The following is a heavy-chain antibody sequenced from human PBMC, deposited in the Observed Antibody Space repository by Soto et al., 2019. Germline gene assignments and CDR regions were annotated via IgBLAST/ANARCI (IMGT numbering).Heavy chain of an antibody. CDR1: GYTFTSYA. CDR3: ARNIRGKEATGNMGFEH. CDR2: INAGNGNT. D-gene: IGHD1-1*01. J-gene: IGHJ4*02. Sequence: ASVKVSCKASGYTFTSYAMHWVRQAPGQRLEWMGWINAGNGNTKYSQKFQGRFTISRDTSKNTLYLQLDSLRAEDTAVYYCARNIRGKEATGNMGFEHWGQGTPVTVSS. V-gene: IGHV1-3*01.